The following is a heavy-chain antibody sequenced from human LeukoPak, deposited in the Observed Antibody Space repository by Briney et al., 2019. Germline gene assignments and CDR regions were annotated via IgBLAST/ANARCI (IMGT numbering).Heavy chain of an antibody. Sequence: GGSRRLSCAASGFTFSTYVMHWVRQAPGKGLMWVSRISRDGTDTSYADSVKGRFTISRDNAKNTLYLQMNSLRADDTAVYYCTTDTRRVVVPKWGQGTLVTVSS. D-gene: IGHD2-15*01. CDR1: GFTFSTYV. V-gene: IGHV3-74*01. CDR2: ISRDGTDT. CDR3: TTDTRRVVVPK. J-gene: IGHJ4*02.